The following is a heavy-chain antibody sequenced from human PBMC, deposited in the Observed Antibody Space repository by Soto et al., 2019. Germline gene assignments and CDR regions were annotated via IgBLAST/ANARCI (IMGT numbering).Heavy chain of an antibody. J-gene: IGHJ6*02. D-gene: IGHD3-22*01. CDR2: IWYDGSNK. CDR1: GFTFSSYG. V-gene: IGHV3-33*01. CDR3: ARDRYYDSSGYYQPSTLYGMDV. Sequence: GGSLRLSCAASGFTFSSYGMHWVRQAPGKGLEWVAVIWYDGSNKYYADSVKGRFTISRDNSKNTLYLQMNSLRAEDTAVYYCARDRYYDSSGYYQPSTLYGMDVWGQGTTVTVSS.